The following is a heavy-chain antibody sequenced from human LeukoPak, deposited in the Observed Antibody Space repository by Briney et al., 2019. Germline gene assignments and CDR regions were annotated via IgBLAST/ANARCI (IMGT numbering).Heavy chain of an antibody. Sequence: GASVKVSCKASGYTFTSYGISWVRQAPGQGLEWMGGIIPIFGTANYAQKFQGRVTITADESTSTAYMELSSLRSEDTAVYYCARASKLLASYGMDVWGQGTTVTVSS. CDR1: GYTFTSYG. D-gene: IGHD4-23*01. CDR2: IIPIFGTA. J-gene: IGHJ6*02. CDR3: ARASKLLASYGMDV. V-gene: IGHV1-69*13.